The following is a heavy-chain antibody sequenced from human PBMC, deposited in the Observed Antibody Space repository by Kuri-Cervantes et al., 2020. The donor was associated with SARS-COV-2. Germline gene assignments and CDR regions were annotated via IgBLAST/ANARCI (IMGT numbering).Heavy chain of an antibody. D-gene: IGHD2-2*01. CDR2: IYHSGST. CDR1: GGSISSSSYY. J-gene: IGHJ4*02. Sequence: GSLRLSCTVSGGSISSSSYYWGWIRQPPGKGLEWIGSIYHSGSTYYNPSLKSRVTISVDTSKNQFSLKLSSVTAADTAVYYCARVGAVVPAATYYFDYWGQGTLVTVSS. CDR3: ARVGAVVPAATYYFDY. V-gene: IGHV4-39*07.